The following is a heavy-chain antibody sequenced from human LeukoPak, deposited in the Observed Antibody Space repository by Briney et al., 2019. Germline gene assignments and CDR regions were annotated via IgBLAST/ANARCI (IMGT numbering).Heavy chain of an antibody. CDR3: ASCSSSPATFDY. D-gene: IGHD6-13*01. V-gene: IGHV3-53*01. Sequence: GGSLRLSRAASGFTVSSNFMSWVRQAPGKGLEWVSAIYSGGSTYYADSVQGRFSISRDNSKNTLFLQMNSLRAEDTAVYYCASCSSSPATFDYWGQGTLVTVSS. J-gene: IGHJ4*02. CDR1: GFTVSSNF. CDR2: IYSGGST.